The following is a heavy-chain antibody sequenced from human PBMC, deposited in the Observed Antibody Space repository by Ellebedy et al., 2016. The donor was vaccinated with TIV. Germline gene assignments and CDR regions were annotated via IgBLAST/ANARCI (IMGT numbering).Heavy chain of an antibody. CDR3: ARGGWWRNWFDP. Sequence: MPSETLSLTCSVSGGSITSSSSNYYWAWIRQPPGKGLEWIGEINRSGSTNYNPSLKSRVTISVDTSKNQFSLKLSSVTAADTAVYYCARGGWWRNWFDPWGQGTLVTVSS. CDR2: INRSGST. J-gene: IGHJ5*02. V-gene: IGHV4-39*07. CDR1: GGSITSSSSNYY. D-gene: IGHD2-15*01.